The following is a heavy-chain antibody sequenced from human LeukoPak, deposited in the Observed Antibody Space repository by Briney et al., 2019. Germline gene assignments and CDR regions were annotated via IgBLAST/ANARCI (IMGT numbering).Heavy chain of an antibody. CDR1: GFTFSSYA. J-gene: IGHJ4*02. Sequence: GGSLRLSCAASGFTFSSYAMSWVRQAPGKGLEWVSAISGSGGSTYYADSVKGRFTISRDNSKNTLYLQMNSLRAEDTAVYYCAKSRFVVVPAAMLVPFDFWGQGTLVTVSS. V-gene: IGHV3-23*01. CDR3: AKSRFVVVPAAMLVPFDF. CDR2: ISGSGGST. D-gene: IGHD2-2*01.